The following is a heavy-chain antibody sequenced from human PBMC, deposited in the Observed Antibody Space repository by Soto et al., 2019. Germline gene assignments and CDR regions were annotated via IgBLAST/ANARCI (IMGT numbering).Heavy chain of an antibody. Sequence: ASVKVSCKASGYTFTSYGISWVRQAHGQGLEWMGWISAYNGNTNYAQKLQGRVTMTTDTSTSTAYMELRSLRSDDTAVYYCARDSGPVVAARYNWFDPWGQGTLVTVSS. J-gene: IGHJ5*02. V-gene: IGHV1-18*01. CDR3: ARDSGPVVAARYNWFDP. CDR1: GYTFTSYG. D-gene: IGHD2-15*01. CDR2: ISAYNGNT.